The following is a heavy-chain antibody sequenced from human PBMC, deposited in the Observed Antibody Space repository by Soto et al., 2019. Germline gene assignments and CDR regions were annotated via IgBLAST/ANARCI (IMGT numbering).Heavy chain of an antibody. CDR2: MCPGDSDT. CDR3: ARLPRDCNKTSCYYADH. CDR1: GYDFNTNW. D-gene: IGHD3-3*01. Sequence: GESLKISCXGSGYDFNTNWFGWVRQLPGRGLEWVGIMCPGDSDTRYNPSLQGHVTLSVDVTVSTAFLQWRSLETSDTGMYFCARLPRDCNKTSCYYADHWGQGTQVTVSS. J-gene: IGHJ4*02. V-gene: IGHV5-51*01.